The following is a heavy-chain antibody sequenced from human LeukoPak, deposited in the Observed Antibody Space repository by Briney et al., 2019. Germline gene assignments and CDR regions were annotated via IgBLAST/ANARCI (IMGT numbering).Heavy chain of an antibody. CDR3: ATVGDSSGWYGRDYYYYGMDV. V-gene: IGHV1-69*04. Sequence: ASVKVSCKVSGGTFSSFGISWVRQAPGQGLEWMGRISPILDIANYAQKFQGRVTITADKSTGTAYMEVSSLRPEDTAVYYCATVGDSSGWYGRDYYYYGMDVWGQGTTVTASS. D-gene: IGHD6-19*01. CDR1: GGTFSSFG. CDR2: ISPILDIA. J-gene: IGHJ6*02.